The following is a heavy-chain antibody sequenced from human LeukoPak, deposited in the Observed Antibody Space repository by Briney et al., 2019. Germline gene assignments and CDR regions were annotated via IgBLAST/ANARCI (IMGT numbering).Heavy chain of an antibody. Sequence: GGSLRLSCAASGFTFSSYDMHWVRQATGKGLEWVSAIGTAGDTYYPGSVKGRFTISRDNAKNTLYLQMNSLRAEDTAVYYCARAGRGLRYFDWLTYDYWGQGTLVTVSS. J-gene: IGHJ4*02. V-gene: IGHV3-13*01. D-gene: IGHD3-9*01. CDR3: ARAGRGLRYFDWLTYDY. CDR1: GFTFSSYD. CDR2: IGTAGDT.